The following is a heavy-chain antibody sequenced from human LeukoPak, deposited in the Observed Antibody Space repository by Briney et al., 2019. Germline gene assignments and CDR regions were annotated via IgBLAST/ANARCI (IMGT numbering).Heavy chain of an antibody. D-gene: IGHD3-3*01. Sequence: GGSLRLSCATSGFTFTSYAMSWVRQAPGKGLEWVSSISGGGGGTYYADSVKGRFTISRDNSKNTLYLQMNSLRAEDTAVYYCARDGRFLEWFVLGYYGMDVWGQGTTVTVSS. CDR2: ISGGGGGT. CDR3: ARDGRFLEWFVLGYYGMDV. V-gene: IGHV3-23*01. CDR1: GFTFTSYA. J-gene: IGHJ6*02.